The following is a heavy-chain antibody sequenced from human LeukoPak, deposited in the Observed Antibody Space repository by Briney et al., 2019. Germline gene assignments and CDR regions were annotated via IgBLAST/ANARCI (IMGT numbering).Heavy chain of an antibody. CDR3: AKDRGYDFWSGPGY. J-gene: IGHJ4*02. Sequence: PSETLSLTCAVYGGSFSGYYWSWIRQPPGKGLEWIGEINHTGTTNYNPSLKSRFTISVDTSKNQFSLKLTSVTAADTAVYYCAKDRGYDFWSGPGYWGQGTLVTVSS. CDR2: INHTGTT. CDR1: GGSFSGYY. D-gene: IGHD3-3*01. V-gene: IGHV4-34*01.